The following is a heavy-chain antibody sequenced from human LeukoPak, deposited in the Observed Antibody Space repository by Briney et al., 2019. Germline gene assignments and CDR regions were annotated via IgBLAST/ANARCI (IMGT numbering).Heavy chain of an antibody. CDR2: ISYDGSNK. D-gene: IGHD3-10*01. J-gene: IGHJ6*04. V-gene: IGHV3-30*18. Sequence: GRSLRLSCAASGFTFSSYGMHWVAQAPGKGLGWGAVISYDGSNKYYADSAKGRFTLSRHNYKTTLYLQMNSLRAEDTAVYYCAKDCGSGSYYYYGMDVWGKGTTVTVSS. CDR3: AKDCGSGSYYYYGMDV. CDR1: GFTFSSYG.